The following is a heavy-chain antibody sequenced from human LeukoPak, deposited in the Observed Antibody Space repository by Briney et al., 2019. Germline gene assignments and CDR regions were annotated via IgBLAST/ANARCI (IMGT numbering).Heavy chain of an antibody. J-gene: IGHJ4*02. Sequence: GGPLRLSCAASGFTFSSYSMNWVRQAPGKGLEWVSSISSSSSYIYYADSVKGRFTISRDNAKNSLYLQMNSLRAEDTAVYYCARDILLWFGEYSGFDYWGQGTLVTVSS. V-gene: IGHV3-21*01. CDR2: ISSSSSYI. CDR1: GFTFSSYS. D-gene: IGHD3-10*01. CDR3: ARDILLWFGEYSGFDY.